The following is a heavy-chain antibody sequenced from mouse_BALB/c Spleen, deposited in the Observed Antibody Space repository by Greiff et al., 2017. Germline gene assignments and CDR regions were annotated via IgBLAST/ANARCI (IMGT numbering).Heavy chain of an antibody. J-gene: IGHJ2*01. V-gene: IGHV1-9*01. CDR2: IYPGNGDT. CDR3: ARGGNYFDY. CDR1: GYTFSSYW. Sequence: VQLQQSGAELMKPGASVKISCKATGYTFSSYWIEWVKQRPGHGLEWIGAIYPGNGDTSYNQKFKGKATLTADKSSSTAYMQLSSLTSEDSAVYYCARGGNYFDYWGQGTTLTVSS.